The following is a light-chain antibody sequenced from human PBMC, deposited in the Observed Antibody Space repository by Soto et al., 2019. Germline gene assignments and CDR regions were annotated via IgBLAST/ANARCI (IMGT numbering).Light chain of an antibody. CDR2: GAS. Sequence: EMVLTQSPDTLSLSPGERATLSCRASQTVSSNFLAWYQQRPGQAPRLLIYGASSRATGIPDRFSGSGSGTDFTLTIGRLEPEDLAVYYCQQYGSSPETFGQGTKVEIK. CDR1: QTVSSNF. J-gene: IGKJ1*01. V-gene: IGKV3-20*01. CDR3: QQYGSSPET.